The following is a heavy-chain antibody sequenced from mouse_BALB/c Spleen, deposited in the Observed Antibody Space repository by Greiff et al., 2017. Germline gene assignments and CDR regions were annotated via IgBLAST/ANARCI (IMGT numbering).Heavy chain of an antibody. J-gene: IGHJ3*01. CDR2: INPDSSTI. D-gene: IGHD2-4*01. CDR1: GFDFSRYW. V-gene: IGHV4-1*02. Sequence: EVKLLESGGGLVQPGGSLKLSCAASGFDFSRYWMSWVRQAPGKGLEWIGEINPDSSTINYTPSLKDKFIISRDNAKNTLYLQMSKVRSEDTALYYCARVYDYDAWFAYWGQGTLVTVSA. CDR3: ARVYDYDAWFAY.